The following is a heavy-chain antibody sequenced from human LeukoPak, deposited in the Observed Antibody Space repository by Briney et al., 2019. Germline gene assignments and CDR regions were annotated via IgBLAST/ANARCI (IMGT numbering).Heavy chain of an antibody. V-gene: IGHV7-4-1*02. CDR2: INTNTGNP. J-gene: IGHJ5*02. CDR1: GYTFTSYA. CDR3: ARSLMVRGVDAGWFDP. Sequence: ASVTVSCKASGYTFTSYAMNWVRQAPGQGLEWMGWINTNTGNPTYAQGFTGRFVFSLDTSVSTAYLQISSLKAEDTAVYYCARSLMVRGVDAGWFDPWGQGTLVTVSS. D-gene: IGHD3-10*01.